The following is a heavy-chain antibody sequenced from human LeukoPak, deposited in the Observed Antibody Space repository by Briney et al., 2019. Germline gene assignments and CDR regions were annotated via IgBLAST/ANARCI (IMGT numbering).Heavy chain of an antibody. Sequence: GGSLRLSCAASGFSFGEYYMTWIRQAPGKGLEWVSYVSRGGSYTKYADSVKGGVTLSRETAKNSLCLQMNSLRAEDTAVYYCARVEYNYGPNFDYWRQGTQVTVSS. CDR3: ARVEYNYGPNFDY. V-gene: IGHV3-11*06. J-gene: IGHJ4*02. CDR1: GFSFGEYY. D-gene: IGHD5-18*01. CDR2: VSRGGSYT.